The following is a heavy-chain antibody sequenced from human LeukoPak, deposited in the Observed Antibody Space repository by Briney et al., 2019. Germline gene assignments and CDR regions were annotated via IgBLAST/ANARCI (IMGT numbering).Heavy chain of an antibody. J-gene: IGHJ4*02. V-gene: IGHV3-7*03. CDR2: IKQDGSEK. Sequence: GGSLRLSCAASGFTFSSYWMSWVRQAPGKGLEWVANIKQDGSEKHYVDSMKGRFTISRDNTQKSLYLQMNSLRAEDTAVYYCARLNYYGFDYWGQGTLVTVSS. D-gene: IGHD3-3*01. CDR1: GFTFSSYW. CDR3: ARLNYYGFDY.